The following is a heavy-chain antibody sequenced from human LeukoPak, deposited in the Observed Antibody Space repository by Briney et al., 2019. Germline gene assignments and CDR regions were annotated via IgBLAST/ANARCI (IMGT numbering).Heavy chain of an antibody. Sequence: GGSLRLSCAASGLTFSSYGMHWVRQAPGKGLEWVAVIWYDVSNKYYADSVKGRFTISRDNSKNTLYLQLNSLRAEDTAVYYCARDRSLHYGSGSLDYWGQGTLVTVSS. CDR3: ARDRSLHYGSGSLDY. CDR2: IWYDVSNK. J-gene: IGHJ4*02. D-gene: IGHD3-10*01. V-gene: IGHV3-33*01. CDR1: GLTFSSYG.